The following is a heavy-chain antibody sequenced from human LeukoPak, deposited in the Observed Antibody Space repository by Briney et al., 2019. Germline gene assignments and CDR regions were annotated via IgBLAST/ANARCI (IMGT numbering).Heavy chain of an antibody. CDR1: GYTFTCYG. V-gene: IGHV1-18*01. J-gene: IGHJ5*02. Sequence: ASVKVSCKASGYTFTCYGISWVRQASGQGLEWMGWISAYNGNTNYAQKLQGRVTMTTDTSTSTAYMELRSLRSDDTAVYYCACFSRNWFDPLGPGNPGHRLL. CDR3: ACFSRNWFDP. CDR2: ISAYNGNT.